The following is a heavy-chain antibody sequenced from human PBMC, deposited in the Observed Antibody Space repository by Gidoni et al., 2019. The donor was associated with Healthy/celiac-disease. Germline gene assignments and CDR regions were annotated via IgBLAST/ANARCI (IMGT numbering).Heavy chain of an antibody. Sequence: EVQLVESGGGLVQPGGSVRLVWAASGFTFSSCWMIWVRQAPGKGLGWLANIKQDGSEKCYVDSVKGRFTISRDNAKNSLYLQMNSLRAEDTAVYYCARDHSDYVWGSYRYGYWGQGTLVTVSS. CDR1: GFTFSSCW. V-gene: IGHV3-7*01. J-gene: IGHJ4*02. CDR3: ARDHSDYVWGSYRYGY. CDR2: IKQDGSEK. D-gene: IGHD3-16*02.